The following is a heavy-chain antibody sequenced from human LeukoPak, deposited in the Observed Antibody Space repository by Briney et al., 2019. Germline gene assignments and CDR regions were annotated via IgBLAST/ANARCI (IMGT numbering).Heavy chain of an antibody. J-gene: IGHJ5*02. CDR3: ARGRGAYYYDSSGYYWFDP. Sequence: ASVKVSCKASGCTFTSYDINWVRQATGQGLEWMGWMNPNSGNTGYAQKFQGRVTITRNTSISTAYMELSSLRSEDAAVYYCARGRGAYYYDSSGYYWFDPWGQGTLVTVSS. CDR2: MNPNSGNT. V-gene: IGHV1-8*03. CDR1: GCTFTSYD. D-gene: IGHD3-22*01.